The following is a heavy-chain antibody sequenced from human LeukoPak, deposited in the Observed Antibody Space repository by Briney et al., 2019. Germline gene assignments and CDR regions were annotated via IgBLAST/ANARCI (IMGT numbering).Heavy chain of an antibody. D-gene: IGHD3-10*01. CDR3: ARYYYGSGSD. Sequence: EASVKVSCKASGYTFTGYYMHWVRQAPGQGLEWMGWINPNSGGTNYAQKFQGRVTMTRDTSTSTVYMELSSLRSEDTAVYYCARYYYGSGSDWGQGTLVTVSS. J-gene: IGHJ4*02. CDR2: INPNSGGT. V-gene: IGHV1-2*02. CDR1: GYTFTGYY.